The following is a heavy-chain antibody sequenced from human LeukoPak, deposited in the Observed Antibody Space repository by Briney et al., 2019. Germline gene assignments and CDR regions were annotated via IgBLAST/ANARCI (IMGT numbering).Heavy chain of an antibody. CDR1: GGSFSGYY. V-gene: IGHV4-34*01. CDR3: ARGTYYYDSSGYSTFDY. Sequence: PSGTLSLTCAVYGGSFSGYYWSWIRQPPGKGLEWIGEINHSGSTNYNPSLKSRVTISVDTSKNQFSLKLSSVAAADTAVYYCARGTYYYDSSGYSTFDYWGQGTLVTVSS. J-gene: IGHJ4*02. D-gene: IGHD3-22*01. CDR2: INHSGST.